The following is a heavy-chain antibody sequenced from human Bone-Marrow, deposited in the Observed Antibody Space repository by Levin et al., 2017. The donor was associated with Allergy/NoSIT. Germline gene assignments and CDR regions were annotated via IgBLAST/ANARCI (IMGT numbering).Heavy chain of an antibody. J-gene: IGHJ5*02. CDR3: ANGLRFLEWLHP. V-gene: IGHV3-30*18. D-gene: IGHD3-3*01. CDR2: ISYDGSNK. CDR1: GFTFSSYG. Sequence: PGGSLRLSCAASGFTFSSYGMHWVRQAPGKGLEWVAVISYDGSNKYYADSVKGRFTISRDNSKNTLYLQMNSLRAEDTAVYYCANGLRFLEWLHPWGQGTLVTVSS.